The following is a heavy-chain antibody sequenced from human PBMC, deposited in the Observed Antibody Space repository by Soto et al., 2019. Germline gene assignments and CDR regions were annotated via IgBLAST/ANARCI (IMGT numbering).Heavy chain of an antibody. CDR2: IYYSGST. D-gene: IGHD2-2*01. J-gene: IGHJ1*01. Sequence: PSETLSLTCTVSGGSISSSSYYWGWIRQPPGKGLEWIGYIYYSGSTNYNPSLKSRVTISVDTSKNQFSLKLSSVTAADTAVYFCARLGAFYQALDSWGQGTLVTVSS. CDR3: ARLGAFYQALDS. V-gene: IGHV4-61*05. CDR1: GGSISSSSYY.